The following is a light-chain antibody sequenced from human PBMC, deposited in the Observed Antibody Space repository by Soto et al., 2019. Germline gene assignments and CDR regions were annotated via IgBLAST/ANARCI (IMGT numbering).Light chain of an antibody. V-gene: IGKV3-11*01. CDR1: QSVSSY. Sequence: EIVLTQSPATLSLSPGDIATLSCRASQSVSSYLAWYQQKPGQAPRLLIYDASNRATGIPARFSGSGSGTDFTLTISSLEPEDFAVYYCQQRSNWPGITFGQGTRLEIK. J-gene: IGKJ5*01. CDR2: DAS. CDR3: QQRSNWPGIT.